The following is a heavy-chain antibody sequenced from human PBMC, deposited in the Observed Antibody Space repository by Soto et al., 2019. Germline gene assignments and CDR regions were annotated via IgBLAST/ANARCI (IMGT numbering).Heavy chain of an antibody. CDR3: ARDRLMITFGGVGDGRWFAFDI. Sequence: QVQLVQSGAEVKKPGSSVKVSCKASGGTFSSYAISWVRQAPGQGLEWMGGIIPIFGTANYAQKFQVRVTITADESTSTDYRELSSLKSADTAVYYCARDRLMITFGGVGDGRWFAFDIGGQVTMVTVSS. J-gene: IGHJ3*02. CDR2: IIPIFGTA. V-gene: IGHV1-69*12. CDR1: GGTFSSYA. D-gene: IGHD3-16*01.